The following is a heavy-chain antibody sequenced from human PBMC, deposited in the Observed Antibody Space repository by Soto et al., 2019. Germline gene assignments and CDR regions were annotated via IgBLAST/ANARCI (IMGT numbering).Heavy chain of an antibody. J-gene: IGHJ6*02. Sequence: QVQLVQSGAEVKKPGSSVKVSCKASGGTFSSYAISWVRQAPGQGLEWMGGIIPIFGTANYAQKFQGRVTITADESTSTAYRELSSLRSEDTAVYYCARGPDPMVRGGCYGMDVWGQGTTVTVSS. CDR3: ARGPDPMVRGGCYGMDV. CDR2: IIPIFGTA. CDR1: GGTFSSYA. D-gene: IGHD3-10*01. V-gene: IGHV1-69*01.